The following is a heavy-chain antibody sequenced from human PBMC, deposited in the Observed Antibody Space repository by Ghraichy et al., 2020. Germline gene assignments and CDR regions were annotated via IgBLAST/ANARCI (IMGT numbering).Heavy chain of an antibody. V-gene: IGHV3-15*07. J-gene: IGHJ4*02. CDR1: GFTFNTVW. Sequence: GGSLRLSCAASGFTFNTVWMNWVRHAPGKGLEWVGRIKSKTDGGTADYAAPVKDRFTISRDDSRTTVYLQMNGLKTVDTAVYYCTSGGAAADYWGQGTLVTVSS. CDR3: TSGGAAADY. CDR2: IKSKTDGGTA. D-gene: IGHD6-13*01.